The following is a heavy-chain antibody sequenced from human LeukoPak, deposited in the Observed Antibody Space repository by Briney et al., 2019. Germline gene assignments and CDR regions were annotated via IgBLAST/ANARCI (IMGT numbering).Heavy chain of an antibody. V-gene: IGHV1-46*01. D-gene: IGHD2-21*01. CDR1: GYTFTTYY. Sequence: ASVKVSCKASGYTFTTYYMHWVRQAPGQGLEWMGIINPSGSSTSYVQKFQGRVTMTRDTSTSTVYMELSSLRSEDTAVYYCAREGDVGDPHFDYWSQGTLVTVSS. CDR3: AREGDVGDPHFDY. CDR2: INPSGSST. J-gene: IGHJ4*02.